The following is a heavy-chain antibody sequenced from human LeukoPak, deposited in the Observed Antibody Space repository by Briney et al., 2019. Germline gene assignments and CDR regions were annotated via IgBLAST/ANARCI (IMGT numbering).Heavy chain of an antibody. Sequence: GAAVKVSCMASGYTFTSYGISWVRQAPGQGLEWMGWISAYNGNTNYAQKLQGRVTMTTDTSTSTAYMELRSLRSDDPAEYYCARNSYNWNSMQLSWFDPWGEGTLVTVPS. CDR1: GYTFTSYG. J-gene: IGHJ5*02. CDR2: ISAYNGNT. V-gene: IGHV1-18*01. CDR3: ARNSYNWNSMQLSWFDP. D-gene: IGHD1-7*01.